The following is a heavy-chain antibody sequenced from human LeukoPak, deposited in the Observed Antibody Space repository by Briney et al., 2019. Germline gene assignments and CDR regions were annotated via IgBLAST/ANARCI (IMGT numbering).Heavy chain of an antibody. D-gene: IGHD2-15*01. J-gene: IGHJ3*02. CDR3: ARDRSVYGAFDI. Sequence: GGYLRLYCAASGFTFITYSMNWLRQAQGQGLEWVSYISSSSTTTYYADSVKGRFTISRDNARNSLYLQMNSLRDEDTALYFCARDRSVYGAFDIWGQGTMVTVSS. CDR1: GFTFITYS. V-gene: IGHV3-48*02. CDR2: ISSSSTTT.